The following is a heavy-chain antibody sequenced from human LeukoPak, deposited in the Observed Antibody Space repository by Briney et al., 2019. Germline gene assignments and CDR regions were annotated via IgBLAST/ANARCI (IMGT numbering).Heavy chain of an antibody. CDR3: ARPNGNYGDTYYFDY. CDR2: IYHSGST. D-gene: IGHD4-17*01. Sequence: SGTLSLTCAVSGGSISSSNWWSWVRQPPGKGLEWIGEIYHSGSTNYNPSLKSRVTISVDKSKNQFPLKLSSVTAADTAVYYCARPNGNYGDTYYFDYWGQGTLVTVSS. CDR1: GGSISSSNW. V-gene: IGHV4-4*02. J-gene: IGHJ4*02.